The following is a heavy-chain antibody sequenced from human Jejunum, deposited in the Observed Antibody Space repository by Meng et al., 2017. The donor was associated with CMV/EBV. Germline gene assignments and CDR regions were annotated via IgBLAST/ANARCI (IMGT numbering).Heavy chain of an antibody. J-gene: IGHJ4*02. CDR2: ITSDGAP. D-gene: IGHD1-1*01. CDR3: TSGRPGDFGH. CDR1: GLTFSTYA. V-gene: IGHV3-23*01. Sequence: LSWVVSGLTFSTYAMSWVRQAPGRGLEWVSGITSDGAPYYADSVKGRFTISRDNSKSTHYLQLSSLRAEDTALYYCTSGRPGDFGHWAQGTLVTVSS.